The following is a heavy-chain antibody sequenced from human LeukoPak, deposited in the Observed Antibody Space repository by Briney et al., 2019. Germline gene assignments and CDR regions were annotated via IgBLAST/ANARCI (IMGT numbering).Heavy chain of an antibody. J-gene: IGHJ4*02. Sequence: SPTLSLTFAISGDGFSISSAAWNWVRQSPSKGLEWLGRTYYSSKWYNGYAASVKSRITINPDTSKNQFSLQLNSVTPEDTAVYYCARGKGGMIDNWGQGILVTVSS. V-gene: IGHV6-1*01. CDR1: GDGFSISSAA. D-gene: IGHD1-26*01. CDR2: TYYSSKWYN. CDR3: ARGKGGMIDN.